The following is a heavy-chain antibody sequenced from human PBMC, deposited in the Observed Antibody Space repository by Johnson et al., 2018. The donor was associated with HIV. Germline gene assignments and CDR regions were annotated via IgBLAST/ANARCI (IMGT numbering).Heavy chain of an antibody. D-gene: IGHD5-24*01. J-gene: IGHJ3*01. CDR2: INSGGGT. Sequence: VQLVESGGGLVQPGGSLRLSCAASGLTVSSNYMTWVRQGPGKGLEWVSVINSGGGTYYADSVTGRFTISRDNSKNTLYLQMNSLRAEDTAVYFGARGCRDGYTCDVFDVWGQGTRVTVSS. CDR3: ARGCRDGYTCDVFDV. V-gene: IGHV3-66*01. CDR1: GLTVSSNY.